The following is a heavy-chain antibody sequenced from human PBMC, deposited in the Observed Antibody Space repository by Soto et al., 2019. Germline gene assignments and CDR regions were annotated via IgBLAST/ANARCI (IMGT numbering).Heavy chain of an antibody. CDR2: ISGSNGDT. CDR1: GYTFINYG. D-gene: IGHD6-19*01. V-gene: IGHV1-18*01. Sequence: VQLVQSGAEVKESGASVKVSCKASGYTFINYGGAWVRRAPGQGPEWTGWISGSNGDTKYAQNLQNRVSLTTDTSTNPAYMELRSLSPADTAIYFCGRGGLAVSGTYDYWGQGTLVTVSS. J-gene: IGHJ4*02. CDR3: GRGGLAVSGTYDY.